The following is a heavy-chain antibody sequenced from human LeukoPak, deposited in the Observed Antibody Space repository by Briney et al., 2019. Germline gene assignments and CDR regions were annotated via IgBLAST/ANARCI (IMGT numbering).Heavy chain of an antibody. CDR1: GGSISSYY. CDR3: ARGDFWSGYSSDY. D-gene: IGHD3-3*01. CDR2: IYTSGST. V-gene: IGHV4-4*09. Sequence: PSETLSLTCTVSGGSISSYYWSWIRQPPGKGLEWIGNIYTSGSTNYNPSLKGRVTISVDTSKNQFSLKLSSVIAADTAVYYCARGDFWSGYSSDYWGQGTLVTVSS. J-gene: IGHJ4*02.